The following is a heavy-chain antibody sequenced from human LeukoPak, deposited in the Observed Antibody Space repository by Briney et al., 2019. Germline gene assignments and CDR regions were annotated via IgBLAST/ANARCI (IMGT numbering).Heavy chain of an antibody. Sequence: PGGSLRLSCAASGFTFSSYSMNWVRQAPGKGLEWVANIKQDGSEKYYVDSVKGRFTISRDNAKNSLYLQMNSLRAEDTAVYYSARSVLWFGDWDYWGQGTLVTVSS. J-gene: IGHJ4*02. CDR2: IKQDGSEK. V-gene: IGHV3-7*01. CDR3: ARSVLWFGDWDY. CDR1: GFTFSSYS. D-gene: IGHD3-10*01.